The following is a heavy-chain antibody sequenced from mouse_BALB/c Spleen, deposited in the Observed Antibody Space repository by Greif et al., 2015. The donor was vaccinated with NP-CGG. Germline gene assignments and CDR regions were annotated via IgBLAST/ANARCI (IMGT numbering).Heavy chain of an antibody. Sequence: QVQLQQSGPGLVQPSQSLSITCTVSGFSLTSYGVHWVRQSPGKGLEWLGVIWSGGSTDYNAAFISRLSISKDNSKSXVFFKMNSLQANDTAIYYCARNPDYGRVPHAMDYWGQGTSVTVSS. CDR3: ARNPDYGRVPHAMDY. D-gene: IGHD2-4*01. CDR1: GFSLTSYG. J-gene: IGHJ4*01. V-gene: IGHV2-2*02. CDR2: IWSGGST.